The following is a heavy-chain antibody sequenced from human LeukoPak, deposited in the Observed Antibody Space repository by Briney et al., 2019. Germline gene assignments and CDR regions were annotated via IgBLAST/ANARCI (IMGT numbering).Heavy chain of an antibody. CDR2: IIPIFGTA. V-gene: IGHV1-69*13. Sequence: GASVKVSCKASGGTFISYAISWVRQAPGQGLEWMGGIIPIFGTANYAQKFQGRVMITADESTSTAYMELSSLRSEDTAVYYCARDPDIDSSGYYFTYWGQGTLVTVSS. CDR1: GGTFISYA. CDR3: ARDPDIDSSGYYFTY. D-gene: IGHD3-22*01. J-gene: IGHJ4*02.